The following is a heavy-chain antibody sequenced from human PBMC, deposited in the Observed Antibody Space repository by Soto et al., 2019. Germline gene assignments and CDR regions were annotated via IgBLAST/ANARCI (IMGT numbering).Heavy chain of an antibody. Sequence: EVQLLESGGGLVQPGGSLRLSCAASGFTFSSYAMSWVRQAPGKGLEWVSAISGSGGSTYYADSVKGRFTISRDNSKNTLYLQMNSLRAEDTAVYYCAKDLSGRSFYGSGSLTSNDGYYWGQGTLVTVSS. J-gene: IGHJ4*02. CDR1: GFTFSSYA. D-gene: IGHD3-10*01. V-gene: IGHV3-23*01. CDR3: AKDLSGRSFYGSGSLTSNDGYY. CDR2: ISGSGGST.